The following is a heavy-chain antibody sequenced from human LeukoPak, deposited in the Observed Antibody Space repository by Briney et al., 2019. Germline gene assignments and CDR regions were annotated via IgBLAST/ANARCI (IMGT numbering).Heavy chain of an antibody. CDR3: ARLGDYKLPFDY. V-gene: IGHV4-34*01. Sequence: SETLSLTCAVYGGSFSGYYWSWIRQPPGKGLEWIGEINHSGSTNYNPSLKSRVTISVDTSKNQFSLKLSSVTAADTAVYYCARLGDYKLPFDYWGQGTLVTVSS. CDR1: GGSFSGYY. CDR2: INHSGST. J-gene: IGHJ4*02. D-gene: IGHD4-17*01.